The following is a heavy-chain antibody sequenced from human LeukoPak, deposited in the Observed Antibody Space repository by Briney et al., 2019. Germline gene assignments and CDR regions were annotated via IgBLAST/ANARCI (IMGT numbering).Heavy chain of an antibody. CDR3: ARAGDGTAARDY. V-gene: IGHV3-7*01. J-gene: IGHJ4*02. Sequence: GGSLRLSCAPSGFTFSRYWMSWARQAPGKGLEWVANINEDGSEEYYVDSVRGRFTIARDNAKNSLYLQMNSLRAEDTAVYYCARAGDGTAARDYWGQGTLVTVSS. D-gene: IGHD2-15*01. CDR2: INEDGSEE. CDR1: GFTFSRYW.